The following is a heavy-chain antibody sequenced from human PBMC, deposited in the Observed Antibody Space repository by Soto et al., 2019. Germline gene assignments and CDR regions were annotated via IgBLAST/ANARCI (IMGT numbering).Heavy chain of an antibody. J-gene: IGHJ6*02. CDR1: GFTVSSNY. V-gene: IGHV3-53*01. CDR2: IYSGGST. Sequence: QPGGSLRLSCAASGFTVSSNYMSWVRQAPGKGLEWVSVIYSGGSTYYADSVKGRFTISRDNSKNTLYLQMNSLRAEDTAVYYCARDGYCSSTSCLTYYGMDVWGQGTTVTVSS. D-gene: IGHD2-2*03. CDR3: ARDGYCSSTSCLTYYGMDV.